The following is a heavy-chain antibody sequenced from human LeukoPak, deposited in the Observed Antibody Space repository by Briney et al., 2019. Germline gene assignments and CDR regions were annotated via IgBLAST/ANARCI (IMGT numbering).Heavy chain of an antibody. J-gene: IGHJ4*02. D-gene: IGHD6-13*01. CDR3: AKAGRQQLYFDY. CDR2: ISSSGSTI. Sequence: PGGSLRLSCAASGFTFSDYYMSWIRQAPGKGLEWVSYISSSGSTIYYADSVKGRFTISRDNAKNTLYLQMNSLRAEDTAVYYCAKAGRQQLYFDYWGQGTLVTVSS. V-gene: IGHV3-11*04. CDR1: GFTFSDYY.